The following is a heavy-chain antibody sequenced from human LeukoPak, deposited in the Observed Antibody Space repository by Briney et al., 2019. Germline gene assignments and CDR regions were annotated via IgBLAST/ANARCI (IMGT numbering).Heavy chain of an antibody. CDR1: GFTFSSYA. CDR3: ARDLSPRGSYQNWFDP. Sequence: GGSLRLSCAASGFTFSSYAMSWVRQAPGGGLEWVSSISSSSSYIYYADSVKGRFTISRDNAKNSLYLQMNSLRAEDTAVYYCARDLSPRGSYQNWFDPWGQGTLVTVSS. V-gene: IGHV3-21*01. J-gene: IGHJ5*02. D-gene: IGHD1-26*01. CDR2: ISSSSSYI.